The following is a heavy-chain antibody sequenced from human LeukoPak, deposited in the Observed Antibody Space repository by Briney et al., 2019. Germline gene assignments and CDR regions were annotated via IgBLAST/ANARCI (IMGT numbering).Heavy chain of an antibody. CDR3: ALNGREVPSGAFDI. V-gene: IGHV3-23*01. CDR2: ISGSGGST. D-gene: IGHD3-16*02. CDR1: GFTFSNYA. Sequence: GGSLRLSCAASGFTFSNYAMSWVRQAPGKGLEWVSAISGSGGSTYYADSVKGRFTISRDNSKNTLYLQMNSLRAEDTAVYYRALNGREVPSGAFDIWGHGTMVTVSS. J-gene: IGHJ3*02.